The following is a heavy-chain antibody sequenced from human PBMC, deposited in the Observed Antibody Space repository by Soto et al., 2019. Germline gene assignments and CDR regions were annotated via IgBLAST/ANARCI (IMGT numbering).Heavy chain of an antibody. CDR2: MNPNSGNT. D-gene: IGHD1-7*01. V-gene: IGHV1-8*01. J-gene: IGHJ6*03. Sequence: ASVKVSCKASGYTFTSYDINWVRQATGQGLEWMGWMNPNSGNTGYAQKFQGRVTMTRNTSISTAYMELCSLRSEDTAVYYCARGIPNWNYRNYMDVWGKGTTVTVSS. CDR3: ARGIPNWNYRNYMDV. CDR1: GYTFTSYD.